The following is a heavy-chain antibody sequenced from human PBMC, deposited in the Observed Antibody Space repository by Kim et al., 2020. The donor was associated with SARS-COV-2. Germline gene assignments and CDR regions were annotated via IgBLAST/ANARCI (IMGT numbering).Heavy chain of an antibody. CDR1: GYTFTSYA. CDR3: AREVGGSSYSYPFDI. J-gene: IGHJ3*02. CDR2: INAGNGNT. Sequence: ASVKVSCKASGYTFTSYAMHWVRQAPGQRLESMGWINAGNGNTKYSQKFQGRVTITRDTSASTAYMELSSLRSEDTAVYYCAREVGGSSYSYPFDIWGQGTMVTVSS. V-gene: IGHV1-3*01. D-gene: IGHD6-13*01.